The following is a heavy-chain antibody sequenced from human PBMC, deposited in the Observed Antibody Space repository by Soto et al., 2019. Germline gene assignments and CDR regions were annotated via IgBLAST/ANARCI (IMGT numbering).Heavy chain of an antibody. Sequence: SQTLPLTCAISGDSVSSNSAAWYWIRQSPSRGLEWLGRTYYRSKWYNEYAVSVKSRITINPDTSKNQFSLQLNSVTPEDTAVYYCARAFVLDGNWFDPWGQGTLVTVSS. D-gene: IGHD1-1*01. CDR1: GDSVSSNSAA. CDR2: TYYRSKWYN. J-gene: IGHJ5*02. V-gene: IGHV6-1*01. CDR3: ARAFVLDGNWFDP.